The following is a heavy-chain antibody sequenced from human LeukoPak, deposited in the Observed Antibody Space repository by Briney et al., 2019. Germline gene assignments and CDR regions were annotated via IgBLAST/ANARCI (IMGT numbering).Heavy chain of an antibody. Sequence: ASVKVSCKVSGYTLTELSMHWVRQAPGKGLEWRGGFDPEDGETIYAQKFQGRVTMTEDTSTDTAYMELSSLRSEDTAVYYCATPYYYGSGPPYYYGMDVWGKGTTVTASS. V-gene: IGHV1-24*01. J-gene: IGHJ6*04. D-gene: IGHD3-10*01. CDR2: FDPEDGET. CDR1: GYTLTELS. CDR3: ATPYYYGSGPPYYYGMDV.